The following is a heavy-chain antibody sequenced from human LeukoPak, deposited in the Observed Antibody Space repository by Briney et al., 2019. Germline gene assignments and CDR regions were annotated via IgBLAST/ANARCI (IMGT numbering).Heavy chain of an antibody. D-gene: IGHD1-1*01. CDR1: GGSISGYY. Sequence: NPSETLSLTCTVSGGSISGYYWSWIRQPPGKGLEWIGYIYYSGSTNYNPSLKSRVSMSVDTSKNQFSLVLDSVTAADTAVYYCARDMRQQLRFYYYMDVWGKGTTVTVSS. J-gene: IGHJ6*03. CDR3: ARDMRQQLRFYYYMDV. V-gene: IGHV4-59*12. CDR2: IYYSGST.